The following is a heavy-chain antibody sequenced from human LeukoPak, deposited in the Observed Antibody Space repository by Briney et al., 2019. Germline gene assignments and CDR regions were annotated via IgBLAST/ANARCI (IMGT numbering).Heavy chain of an antibody. CDR1: GGSFSGYY. CDR2: INHSGST. D-gene: IGHD3-16*01. J-gene: IGHJ6*03. V-gene: IGHV4-34*01. Sequence: PSETLSLTCAVYGGSFSGYYWSWIRQPPGKGLEWIGEINHSGSTNYNPSLKSRVTISVDTSKNQFSLKLSSVTAADTAVYYCARHGGYSYYYYMDVWGKGTTVTISS. CDR3: ARHGGYSYYYYMDV.